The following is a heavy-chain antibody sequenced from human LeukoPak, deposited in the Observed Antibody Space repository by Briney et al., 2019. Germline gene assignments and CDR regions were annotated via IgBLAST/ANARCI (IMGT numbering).Heavy chain of an antibody. V-gene: IGHV1-8*01. CDR1: GYTFTNFD. Sequence: ASVKVSCKASGYTFTNFDISWVRQAAGQRLEWMGWMNPNSGNTGYAQKFKGRVTMTGNTSINTAYMELSSLRSEDTAVYYCARGLRGSSGREYFKEWGQGTLVTVSS. J-gene: IGHJ1*01. CDR3: ARGLRGSSGREYFKE. CDR2: MNPNSGNT. D-gene: IGHD3-22*01.